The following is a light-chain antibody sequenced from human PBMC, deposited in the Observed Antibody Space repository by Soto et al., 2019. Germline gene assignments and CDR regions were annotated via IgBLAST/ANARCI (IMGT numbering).Light chain of an antibody. CDR1: QSISSY. J-gene: IGKJ5*01. CDR3: QQSYSTLIT. V-gene: IGKV1-39*01. CDR2: AAS. Sequence: DIQMTQSPSSLSASVGDRVTITCRTSQSISSYLNCYQQKPGKAPKLLIYAASSLQSGVTSRFSGSRSGTDFTLTISSLQPEDFATYYCQQSYSTLITFGQGTRLEI.